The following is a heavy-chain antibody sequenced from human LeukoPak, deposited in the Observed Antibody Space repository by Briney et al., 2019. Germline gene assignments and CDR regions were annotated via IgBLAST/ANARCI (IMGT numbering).Heavy chain of an antibody. J-gene: IGHJ5*02. CDR1: GGSISSSNW. D-gene: IGHD6-13*01. V-gene: IGHV4-4*02. Sequence: PSGTLSLTCAVSGGSISSSNWWSWVRRPPGKGLEWIGEIYHSGSTNYNPSLKSRVTISVDKSKNQFSLKLSSVTAADTAVYYCARGVAAAGTDWFDPWGQGTLVTVSS. CDR3: ARGVAAAGTDWFDP. CDR2: IYHSGST.